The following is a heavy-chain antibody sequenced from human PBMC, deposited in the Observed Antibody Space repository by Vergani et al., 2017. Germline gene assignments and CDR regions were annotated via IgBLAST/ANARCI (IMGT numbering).Heavy chain of an antibody. CDR1: GGSFSSYT. Sequence: QVQLVQSGAEVKKPGSSVKVSCKASGGSFSSYTISWVRQAPGQGLEWMGRIIPVLGIANYAQKFQGRVTITADKYTSTAYMELSSLRSEDTAVYYCARAGVEELLGDWFDPWGQGTLVTVSS. J-gene: IGHJ5*02. CDR3: ARAGVEELLGDWFDP. D-gene: IGHD3-10*01. CDR2: IIPVLGIA. V-gene: IGHV1-69*02.